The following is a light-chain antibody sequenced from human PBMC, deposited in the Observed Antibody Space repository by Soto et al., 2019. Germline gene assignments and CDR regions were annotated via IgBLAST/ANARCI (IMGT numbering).Light chain of an antibody. J-gene: IGLJ3*02. CDR1: TSDVGAYNY. V-gene: IGLV2-14*01. CDR3: NSYTSSSTWV. Sequence: QSALTQPASVSGSPGQSITISCTGTTSDVGAYNYVSWYQQLPGKAPKLMIYDVSDRPSGVSNRFSGSKSGNTASLTISGLQAEDEADYYCNSYTSSSTWVFGGGTKLT. CDR2: DVS.